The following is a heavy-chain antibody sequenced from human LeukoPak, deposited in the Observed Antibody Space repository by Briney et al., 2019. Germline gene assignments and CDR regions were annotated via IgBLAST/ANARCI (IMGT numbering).Heavy chain of an antibody. J-gene: IGHJ1*01. CDR2: ISGSGGST. V-gene: IGHV3-23*01. Sequence: GGSLRLSCAASGFNFDDYAMQWVRQIPGKGLEWVSAISGSGGSTYYADSVKGRFTISRDNSKNTLYMQMNSLRAEDTAVYYCAKDSSPRVIPGYFQHWGQGTLVTVSS. CDR1: GFNFDDYA. D-gene: IGHD3-16*02. CDR3: AKDSSPRVIPGYFQH.